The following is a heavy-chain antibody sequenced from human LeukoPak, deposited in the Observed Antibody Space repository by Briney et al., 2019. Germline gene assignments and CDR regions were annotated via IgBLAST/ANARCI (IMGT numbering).Heavy chain of an antibody. V-gene: IGHV3-23*01. CDR2: ISDSGGST. D-gene: IGHD2-2*01. Sequence: GGSLRLSCAASGFTFSSYAMSWVRQAPGKGLEWVSAISDSGGSTYYADSVKGRFTISRDNSKNTLFLQMNSLRAEDTAVYYCAKFIDYCSSTSCLGFDYWGQGTLVTVSS. J-gene: IGHJ4*02. CDR3: AKFIDYCSSTSCLGFDY. CDR1: GFTFSSYA.